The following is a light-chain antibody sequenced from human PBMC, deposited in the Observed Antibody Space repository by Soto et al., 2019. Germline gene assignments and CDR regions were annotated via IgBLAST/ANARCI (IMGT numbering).Light chain of an antibody. CDR3: CSYAGSYTYV. J-gene: IGLJ1*01. CDR1: SSDFYGYNY. Sequence: QSVLTQPRSVSGSPGQSVTISFTGTSSDFYGYNYVSWYQQHPGKAPKVMIYDVSKRPTGVPDRFSGSKSGNTASLTISGLQAEDEADYYCCSYAGSYTYVFGTGTK. V-gene: IGLV2-11*01. CDR2: DVS.